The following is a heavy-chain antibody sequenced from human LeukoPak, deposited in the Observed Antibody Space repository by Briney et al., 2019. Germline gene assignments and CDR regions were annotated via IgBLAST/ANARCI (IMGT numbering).Heavy chain of an antibody. J-gene: IGHJ4*02. V-gene: IGHV1-18*01. CDR3: ARDGYFDY. CDR1: GYTFTNYG. CDR2: ISAHNGNT. Sequence: ASVKASCKASGYTFTNYGIAWVRQAPGQGLEWMGWISAHNGNTNYAQKFQGRVTMTTDTPTRTAYMELRSLRSDDTALYYCARDGYFDYWGQGTLVTVSS.